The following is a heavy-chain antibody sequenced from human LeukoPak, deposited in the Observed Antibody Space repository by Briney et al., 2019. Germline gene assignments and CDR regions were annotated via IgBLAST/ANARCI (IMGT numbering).Heavy chain of an antibody. Sequence: ASVKDSRKASGYTFTSYGISWVRQAPGQGLEWMGWISAYNGNTNYAQKLQGRVTMTTDTSTSTAYMELRSLRSDDTAVYYCARDRDSSDPQYYYYGMDVWGQGTTVTVSS. D-gene: IGHD3-22*01. J-gene: IGHJ6*02. CDR3: ARDRDSSDPQYYYYGMDV. CDR1: GYTFTSYG. V-gene: IGHV1-18*01. CDR2: ISAYNGNT.